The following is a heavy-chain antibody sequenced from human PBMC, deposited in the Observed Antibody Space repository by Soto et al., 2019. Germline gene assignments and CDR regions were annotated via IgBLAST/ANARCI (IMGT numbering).Heavy chain of an antibody. J-gene: IGHJ6*02. CDR3: ASPPYSQWVVVPAPTGKHYYYGMDD. Sequence: QVQLVQSGAEGKQPGSSVKVSCKPSGGTCSSYAISWVRQAPGQGLVWMGGVTPTWGRANYAQKCQGRVTLTADESTSTADMELSSLRSEDTAGYYCASPPYSQWVVVPAPTGKHYYYGMDDWGQGPTDTVSS. CDR1: GGTCSSYA. V-gene: IGHV1-69*01. CDR2: VTPTWGRA. D-gene: IGHD2-2*01.